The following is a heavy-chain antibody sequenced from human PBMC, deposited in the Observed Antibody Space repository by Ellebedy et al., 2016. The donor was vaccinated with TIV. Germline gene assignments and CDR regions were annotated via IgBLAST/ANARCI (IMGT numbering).Heavy chain of an antibody. CDR2: LSGSGGTT. CDR3: ARDRASGTYPNWFDP. Sequence: GGSLRLSCAGSGFSFSNYAMHWVRQAPGEGLEWVSGLSGSGGTTHYADSVKGRFTISIDNSKNILYPQMTGLRAADTATYFCARDRASGTYPNWFDPWGRGTLVSVSS. J-gene: IGHJ5*02. CDR1: GFSFSNYA. D-gene: IGHD1-26*01. V-gene: IGHV3-23*01.